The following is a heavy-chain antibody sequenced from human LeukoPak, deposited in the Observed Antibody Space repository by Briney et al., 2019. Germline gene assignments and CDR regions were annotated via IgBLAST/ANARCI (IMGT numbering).Heavy chain of an antibody. Sequence: TGGSLRLSCAASGFTFNSYWMSWVRQAPEKGPEWLANIRQDGSDKQYVDSVKGRFTISRDNAKNSQYLQMNSLSAEDTAVYYCARHSRGSPIDDWGQGTLVTVSS. CDR1: GFTFNSYW. V-gene: IGHV3-7*01. CDR2: IRQDGSDK. D-gene: IGHD2-15*01. J-gene: IGHJ4*02. CDR3: ARHSRGSPIDD.